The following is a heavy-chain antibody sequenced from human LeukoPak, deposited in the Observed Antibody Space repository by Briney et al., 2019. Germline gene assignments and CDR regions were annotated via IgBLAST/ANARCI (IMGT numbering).Heavy chain of an antibody. V-gene: IGHV1-8*01. CDR1: RYTFISHH. Sequence: ASVTVTCKGSRYTFISHHMNWVRQATGRGVAGMGRMNPRSGNTNYAQRFQGRVTRTWDTSINKAYMELSSLRSDDTAVYYCARGRPTNLDGIYWGQGTLVTVSS. D-gene: IGHD1-1*01. CDR3: ARGRPTNLDGIY. J-gene: IGHJ4*02. CDR2: MNPRSGNT.